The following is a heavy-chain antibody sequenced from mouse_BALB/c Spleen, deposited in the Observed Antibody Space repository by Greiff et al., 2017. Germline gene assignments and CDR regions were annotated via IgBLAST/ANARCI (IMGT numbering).Heavy chain of an antibody. J-gene: IGHJ3*01. Sequence: EVKLVESGAELVKPGASVKLSCTASGFNIKDTYMHWVKQRPEQGLEWIGRIDPANGNTKYDPKFQGKATITADTSSNTAYLQLSSLTSEDTAVYYCDLGLAYWGQGTLVTVSA. CDR2: IDPANGNT. V-gene: IGHV14-3*02. CDR3: DLGLAY. D-gene: IGHD4-1*01. CDR1: GFNIKDTY.